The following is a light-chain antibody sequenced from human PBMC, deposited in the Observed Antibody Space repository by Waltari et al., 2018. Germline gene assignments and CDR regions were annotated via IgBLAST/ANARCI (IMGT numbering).Light chain of an antibody. Sequence: EIVLTQSPGTLSLPPVERAALSCRASRTVCSNFLAWYHQRPGQAPRLLIYGPSSRATGIPDRFSGSGSGTEFTLTISRLDPEDFAVYYCQQYDTSWGFAFGPGTKVEIK. CDR1: RTVCSNF. CDR3: QQYDTSWGFA. CDR2: GPS. J-gene: IGKJ3*01. V-gene: IGKV3-20*01.